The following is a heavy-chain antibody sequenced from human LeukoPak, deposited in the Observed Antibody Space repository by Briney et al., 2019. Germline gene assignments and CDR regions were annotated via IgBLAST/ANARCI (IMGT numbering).Heavy chain of an antibody. CDR2: INPNGDRT. V-gene: IGHV1-46*01. Sequence: ASVKVSCKASENTFTNYYMHWVRQAPGQGLEWLGIINPNGDRTNYAQTFQGRVTMTRDTSTTTVYMELRSLRSDDTAVYYCARAEMITIFGDLWGRGTLVTVSS. D-gene: IGHD3-3*01. CDR3: ARAEMITIFGDL. J-gene: IGHJ2*01. CDR1: ENTFTNYY.